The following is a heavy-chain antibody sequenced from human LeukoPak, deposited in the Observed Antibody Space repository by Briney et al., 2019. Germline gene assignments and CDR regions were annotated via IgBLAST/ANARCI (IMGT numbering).Heavy chain of an antibody. V-gene: IGHV3-74*01. CDR3: ARGAFDMVRGVLRPPLAFDI. J-gene: IGHJ3*02. CDR1: GFKFNSYW. Sequence: GGSLRLSCAVSGFKFNSYWMNWVRQVPGKGLVWVAHNTHGNTANYADSVKGRFTISRDNAKSTLYLQMNSLRAEDTAVYYSARGAFDMVRGVLRPPLAFDIWGQGTMVTVSS. D-gene: IGHD3-10*01. CDR2: NTHGNTA.